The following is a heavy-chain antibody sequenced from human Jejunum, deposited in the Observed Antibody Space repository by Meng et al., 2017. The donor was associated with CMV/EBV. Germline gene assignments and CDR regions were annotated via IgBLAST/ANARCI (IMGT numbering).Heavy chain of an antibody. Sequence: QVQLVESGXGMVQPGRSLSLSGTASGFTFSTYAMHWVRQAPGQGLEWVAAITYDGNTKYYVDSVKGRFTISRDNSENTVYLQVNSLRAEDTAVYYCTRGSLGPELRAGFDYWGQGTLVTVSS. J-gene: IGHJ4*02. CDR1: GFTFSTYA. CDR2: ITYDGNTK. D-gene: IGHD1-14*01. V-gene: IGHV3-30-3*01. CDR3: TRGSLGPELRAGFDY.